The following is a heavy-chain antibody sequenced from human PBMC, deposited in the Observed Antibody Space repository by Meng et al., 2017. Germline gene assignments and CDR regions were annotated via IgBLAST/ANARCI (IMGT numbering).Heavy chain of an antibody. Sequence: SVKVSCKASGFTFTSSAVQWVRQARGQRLEWIGWIVVGSGNTNYAQKFQERVTITRDMSTSTAYMELRSLRSDDTAVYYCARLDRERFLEWLPRYYYGMDVWGQGTTVTVSS. D-gene: IGHD3-3*01. CDR1: GFTFTSSA. CDR3: ARLDRERFLEWLPRYYYGMDV. J-gene: IGHJ6*02. V-gene: IGHV1-58*01. CDR2: IVVGSGNT.